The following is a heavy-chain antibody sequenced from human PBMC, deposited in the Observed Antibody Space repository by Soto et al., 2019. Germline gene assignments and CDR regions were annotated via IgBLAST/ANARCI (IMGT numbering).Heavy chain of an antibody. CDR2: ISGHNGDT. V-gene: IGHV1-18*01. D-gene: IGHD3-10*01. CDR3: ARSGSMPYYYYGMDV. Sequence: ASVKVSCKASGYTFARYGIDWVRQAPGQGLEWMGWISGHNGDTKYVQKFQGRVSMTTDTSTSTASMELRSLRSDDTAVYYCARSGSMPYYYYGMDVWGQGTTVTVPS. CDR1: GYTFARYG. J-gene: IGHJ6*02.